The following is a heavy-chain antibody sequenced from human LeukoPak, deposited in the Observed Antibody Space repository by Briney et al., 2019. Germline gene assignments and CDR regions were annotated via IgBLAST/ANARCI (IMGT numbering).Heavy chain of an antibody. CDR2: ISYDGSNK. CDR3: AKEGYERGFDY. V-gene: IGHV3-30*18. Sequence: PGGSLRLYCAASGFTFSSYGMHWVRQAPGKGLEWVAVISYDGSNKYYADSVKGRFTISRDNSKNTLYLQMNSLRAEDTAVYYCAKEGYERGFDYWGQGTLVTVSS. J-gene: IGHJ4*02. CDR1: GFTFSSYG. D-gene: IGHD3-10*01.